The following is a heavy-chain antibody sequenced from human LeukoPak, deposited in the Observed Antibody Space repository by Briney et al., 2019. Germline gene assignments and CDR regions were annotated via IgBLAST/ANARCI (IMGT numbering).Heavy chain of an antibody. CDR3: ARLYGSGSYYNDPDYFDY. Sequence: GGSLRLSCAASGFTFSSYWMSWVRQAPGKGLEWVANIEQDGSEKYYVDSVKGRFTISRDNAKNSLYLQMNSLRAEDTAVYYCARLYGSGSYYNDPDYFDYWGQGTLVTVS. J-gene: IGHJ4*02. V-gene: IGHV3-7*03. CDR2: IEQDGSEK. D-gene: IGHD3-10*01. CDR1: GFTFSSYW.